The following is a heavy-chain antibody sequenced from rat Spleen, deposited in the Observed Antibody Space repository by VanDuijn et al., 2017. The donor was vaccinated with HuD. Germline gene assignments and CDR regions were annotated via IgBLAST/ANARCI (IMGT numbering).Heavy chain of an antibody. D-gene: IGHD1-12*03. Sequence: EVQLVESGGGLVQPGRSMKLSCAASGFTFSNYDMAWVRQAPTKGLEWVASISYDGSSTYYPDSVKGRFTISRDNAKSTLYLQMDSLRSEDTATYYCAKQGITMMVIHVMDAWGQGASVTVSS. CDR2: ISYDGSST. CDR1: GFTFSNYD. V-gene: IGHV5-25*01. CDR3: AKQGITMMVIHVMDA. J-gene: IGHJ4*01.